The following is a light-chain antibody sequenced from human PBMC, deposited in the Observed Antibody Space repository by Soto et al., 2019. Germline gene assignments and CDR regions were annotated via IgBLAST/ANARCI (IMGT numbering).Light chain of an antibody. CDR2: EVS. J-gene: IGLJ1*01. CDR3: SSYTSDNRDYV. Sequence: QSVLTQPASVSGSPGQSITISCTGTSSDVGAYTSVSWYQQHPGKAPKLIIYEVSNRPPGISTRFSGSKSASTASLTISGLQAEDEAHYYCSSYTSDNRDYVFAKGTKVTVL. CDR1: SSDVGAYTS. V-gene: IGLV2-14*01.